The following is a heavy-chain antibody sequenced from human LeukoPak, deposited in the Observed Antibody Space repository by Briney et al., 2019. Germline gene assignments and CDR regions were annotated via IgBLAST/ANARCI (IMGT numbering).Heavy chain of an antibody. V-gene: IGHV3-15*07. Sequence: GGSLRLSCAASGFTFSDAWMNWVRQAPGKGLEWVGRIKRKTDGGTTDYAAPIKGRFTISRDDSKNTLYLQMNSLKTEDTAVYYCTTGNWGPYWGQGTLVTVSS. D-gene: IGHD7-27*01. CDR3: TTGNWGPY. J-gene: IGHJ4*02. CDR2: IKRKTDGGTT. CDR1: GFTFSDAW.